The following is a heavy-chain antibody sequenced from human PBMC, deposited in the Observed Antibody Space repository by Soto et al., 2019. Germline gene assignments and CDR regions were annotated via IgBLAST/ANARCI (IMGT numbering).Heavy chain of an antibody. D-gene: IGHD2-2*01. CDR2: ISYSGST. J-gene: IGHJ4*02. CDR1: GDSISSYY. Sequence: SETLSLTCTVSGDSISSYYLSWIRQPPRKALVWIGYISYSGSTNYNPSLKSRVTISVDKSKNQFSLKLNSVTAADTAVYYCARDGRSNLGYWGQGTLVTVSS. CDR3: ARDGRSNLGY. V-gene: IGHV4-59*12.